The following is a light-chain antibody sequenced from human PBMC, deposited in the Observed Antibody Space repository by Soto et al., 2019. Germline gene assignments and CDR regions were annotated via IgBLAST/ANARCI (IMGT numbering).Light chain of an antibody. CDR2: AAS. V-gene: IGKV1-39*01. Sequence: DIQMTQSPSSLSASVGDRVTITCRASQSISSYLNWYQQKPGKAPKLLTYAASSLQSGVPSRFSGSGSGTDFTLTISSLQPEDFATYYCQQSYSTPLTFGGGNKVEIK. CDR3: QQSYSTPLT. CDR1: QSISSY. J-gene: IGKJ4*01.